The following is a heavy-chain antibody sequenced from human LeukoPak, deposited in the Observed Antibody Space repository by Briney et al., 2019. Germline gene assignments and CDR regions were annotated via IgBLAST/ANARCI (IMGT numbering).Heavy chain of an antibody. D-gene: IGHD4-11*01. CDR2: INPNSGGT. CDR3: ATSRHAYSNYGYYYYGMDV. Sequence: ASVKVSCKASGYTFTGYYMHWVRQAPGQGLEWMGRINPNSGGTNYAQKFQGRVTMTRDTSISTAYMELSSLRSEDTAVYYCATSRHAYSNYGYYYYGMDVWGQGTTVTVSS. J-gene: IGHJ6*02. V-gene: IGHV1-2*06. CDR1: GYTFTGYY.